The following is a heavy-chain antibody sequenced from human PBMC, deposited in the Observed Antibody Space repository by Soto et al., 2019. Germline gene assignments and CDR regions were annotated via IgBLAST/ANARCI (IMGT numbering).Heavy chain of an antibody. Sequence: EVHLLESGGGLVQPGESLRLSCETSGFSFSSCVMTWVRQAPGKGLEWVSVITKSGDTDYADSVKGRLTISRDNSRNAVYLQMNSLRAEDTAVYYCAKGLLNGRWYAADWGQGTLVTVSS. D-gene: IGHD6-13*01. J-gene: IGHJ4*02. CDR3: AKGLLNGRWYAAD. CDR1: GFSFSSCV. CDR2: ITKSGDT. V-gene: IGHV3-23*01.